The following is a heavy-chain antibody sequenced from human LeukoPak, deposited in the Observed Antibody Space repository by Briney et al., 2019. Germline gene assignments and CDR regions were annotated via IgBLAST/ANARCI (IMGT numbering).Heavy chain of an antibody. V-gene: IGHV4-59*01. J-gene: IGHJ4*02. CDR3: ARVEYDFWSGKYFDY. CDR2: IYYSGST. D-gene: IGHD3-3*01. Sequence: SETLSLTCTVSGGSISSYYWSWIRQPPGKGLEWIGYIYYSGSTNYNPSLKSRVTISVDTSKNQFSLKLSSVTAADTAVYYCARVEYDFWSGKYFDYWGQGTLVTVSS. CDR1: GGSISSYY.